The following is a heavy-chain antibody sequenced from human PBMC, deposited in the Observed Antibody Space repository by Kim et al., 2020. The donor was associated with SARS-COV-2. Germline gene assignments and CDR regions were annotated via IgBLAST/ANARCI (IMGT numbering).Heavy chain of an antibody. CDR1: GFTFSSYN. V-gene: IGHV3-21*01. CDR3: ARADSFDY. J-gene: IGHJ4*02. Sequence: GGSLRLSCAASGFTFSSYNMNWVRQAPGKGLDWVSSISGGSGYIYYADSVKGRFTISRDNAKNSLYLQMNSLRAEDTAVYYCARADSFDYWGQGTLVTVSS. CDR2: ISGGSGYI. D-gene: IGHD3-22*01.